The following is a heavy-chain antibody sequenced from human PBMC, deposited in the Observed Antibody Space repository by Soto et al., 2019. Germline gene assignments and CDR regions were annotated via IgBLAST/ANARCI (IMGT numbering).Heavy chain of an antibody. CDR1: GFTFSNAW. J-gene: IGHJ4*02. D-gene: IGHD3-3*01. CDR2: IKSKTDGGTT. V-gene: IGHV3-15*07. Sequence: GGSLRLSCAASGFTFSNAWMNWVRQAPGKGLEWVGRIKSKTDGGTTDYAAPVKGRFTISRDDSKNTLYLQMNSLKTEDTAVYYCTTKNYDFWSGNPYAVRNVDYWGQGTLVTVSS. CDR3: TTKNYDFWSGNPYAVRNVDY.